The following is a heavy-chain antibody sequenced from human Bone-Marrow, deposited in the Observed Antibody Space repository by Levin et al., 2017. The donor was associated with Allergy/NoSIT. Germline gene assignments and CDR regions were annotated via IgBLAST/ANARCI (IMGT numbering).Heavy chain of an antibody. V-gene: IGHV3-33*01. Sequence: GESLKISCAASGFTFSSYGMHWVRQAPGKGLEWVAVIWYDGSNKYYADSVKGRFTISRDNSKNTLYLQMNSLRAEDTAVYYCARENYGMDVWGQGTTVTVSS. CDR2: IWYDGSNK. CDR3: ARENYGMDV. CDR1: GFTFSSYG. J-gene: IGHJ6*02.